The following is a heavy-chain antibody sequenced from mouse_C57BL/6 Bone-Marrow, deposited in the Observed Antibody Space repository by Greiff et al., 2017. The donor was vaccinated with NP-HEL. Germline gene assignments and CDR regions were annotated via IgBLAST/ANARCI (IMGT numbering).Heavy chain of an antibody. CDR3: ARPSFYDGCFYFDY. Sequence: QVQLQQPGAELVKPGASVKMSCKASGYTFTSYWITWVKQRPGQGLEWIGDIYPGSGSTNYNEKFKSKATLTVDTSSSTAYMQLSSLTSEDSAVYYCARPSFYDGCFYFDYWGQGTTLTVSS. V-gene: IGHV1-55*01. D-gene: IGHD2-3*01. CDR1: GYTFTSYW. J-gene: IGHJ2*01. CDR2: IYPGSGST.